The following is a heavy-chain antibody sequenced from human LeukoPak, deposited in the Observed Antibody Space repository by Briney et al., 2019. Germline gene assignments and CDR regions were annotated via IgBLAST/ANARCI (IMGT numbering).Heavy chain of an antibody. Sequence: GGSLRLSCAASGFTFSSYWMHWVRQAPGKGLEWVAVISYDGSNKYYADSVKGRFTISRDNSKNTLYLQMNSLRAEDTAVYYCAREGSGSYFRFAFDIWGQGTMVTVSS. J-gene: IGHJ3*02. CDR1: GFTFSSYW. CDR2: ISYDGSNK. CDR3: AREGSGSYFRFAFDI. D-gene: IGHD1-26*01. V-gene: IGHV3-30-3*01.